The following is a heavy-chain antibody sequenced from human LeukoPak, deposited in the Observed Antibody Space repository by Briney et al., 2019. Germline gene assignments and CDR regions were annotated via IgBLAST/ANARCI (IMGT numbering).Heavy chain of an antibody. CDR1: GFTFSSYE. D-gene: IGHD3-3*01. J-gene: IGHJ6*04. CDR2: ISNSGSTI. Sequence: GGSLRLSCAASGFTFSSYEMNWVRQAPGKGLEWVSYISNSGSTIYYADSVKGRFTISRDNAKNSLYLQMNSLRAEDTAVYYCASHDFWIGLGVDVWGKGTTVTVSS. V-gene: IGHV3-48*03. CDR3: ASHDFWIGLGVDV.